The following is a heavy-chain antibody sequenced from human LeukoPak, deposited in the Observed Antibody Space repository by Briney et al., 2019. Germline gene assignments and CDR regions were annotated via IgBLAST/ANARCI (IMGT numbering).Heavy chain of an antibody. CDR1: GYIFTDYY. CDR3: ARSPDILTGENFDY. J-gene: IGHJ4*02. V-gene: IGHV1-2*02. D-gene: IGHD3-9*01. CDR2: INSNSGGP. Sequence: GASVKVSCKTSGYIFTDYYMHWVRQAPGQGLEWMGWINSNSGGPKYAQKFQGRVTMTRDTSIRTAYVEVSRLRSDDTAVYYCARSPDILTGENFDYWGQGTLVTVSS.